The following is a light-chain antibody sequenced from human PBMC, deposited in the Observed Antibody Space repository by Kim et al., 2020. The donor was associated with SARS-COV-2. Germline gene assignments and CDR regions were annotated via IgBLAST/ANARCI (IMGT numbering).Light chain of an antibody. Sequence: EIVMTQSPATLSLSPGERATLSCRATQNVRRNLAWYQQKPGQSPRLLIFGASIRANGIPVRFSGSGFGTEFTLTISSLQSEDFAVYYCQQYNNWPPDYTFGQGTKLEIK. CDR2: GAS. V-gene: IGKV3-15*01. CDR1: QNVRRN. CDR3: QQYNNWPPDYT. J-gene: IGKJ2*01.